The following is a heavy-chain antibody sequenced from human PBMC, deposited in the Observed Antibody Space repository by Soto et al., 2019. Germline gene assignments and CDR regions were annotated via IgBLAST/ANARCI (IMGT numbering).Heavy chain of an antibody. V-gene: IGHV1-46*01. CDR2: ISPFGGAT. J-gene: IGHJ6*02. CDR3: AKGRGGKTVANFGMDV. CDR1: GDSVSNDY. D-gene: IGHD3-16*01. Sequence: ASVKVSCKASGDSVSNDYLHWLRQAPGQGFEWLGVISPFGGATAYAQSFKGRVTVTMDKSSTTFYLELSSLRSDDTAVYYCAKGRGGKTVANFGMDVWGQGVTVTVSS.